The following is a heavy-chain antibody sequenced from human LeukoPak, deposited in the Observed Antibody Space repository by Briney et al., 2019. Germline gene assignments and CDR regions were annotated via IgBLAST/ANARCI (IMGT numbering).Heavy chain of an antibody. CDR3: AKDLHAGWGPFNFDY. D-gene: IGHD6-19*01. V-gene: IGHV3-30-3*01. Sequence: GGSLRLSCAASGFTFSSYAMHWVRQAPGKGLEWVAVISYDGSNKYYADSVKGRFTISRDNSKNTLYLQMNSLRAEDTAVYYCAKDLHAGWGPFNFDYWGQGTLVTVSS. CDR2: ISYDGSNK. J-gene: IGHJ4*02. CDR1: GFTFSSYA.